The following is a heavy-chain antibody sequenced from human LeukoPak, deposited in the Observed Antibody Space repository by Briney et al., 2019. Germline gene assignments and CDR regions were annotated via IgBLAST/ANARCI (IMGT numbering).Heavy chain of an antibody. D-gene: IGHD6-6*01. CDR3: ARSRPGYYFDY. V-gene: IGHV3-48*04. CDR2: ISSSSSTI. J-gene: IGHJ4*02. Sequence: PSGGSLRLSCAASGFTFSSYAMNWVRQAPGKGLEWVSYISSSSSTIYYADSVKGRFTISRDNAKNSLYLQMNSLRVEDTAVYYCARSRPGYYFDYWGQGTLVTVSS. CDR1: GFTFSSYA.